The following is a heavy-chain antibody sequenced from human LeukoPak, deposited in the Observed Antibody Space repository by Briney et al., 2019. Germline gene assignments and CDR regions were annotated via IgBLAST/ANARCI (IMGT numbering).Heavy chain of an antibody. V-gene: IGHV3-21*01. CDR3: AREGTAYCGGDCYLDY. Sequence: KPGGSLRLSCAASGFTFSSYSMNWVRQAPGKGLEWVSSISSSSSYTYYADSVKGRFTISRDNAKNSLYLQMNSLRAEDTAVYYCAREGTAYCGGDCYLDYWGQGTLVTVSS. CDR1: GFTFSSYS. CDR2: ISSSSSYT. J-gene: IGHJ4*02. D-gene: IGHD2-21*01.